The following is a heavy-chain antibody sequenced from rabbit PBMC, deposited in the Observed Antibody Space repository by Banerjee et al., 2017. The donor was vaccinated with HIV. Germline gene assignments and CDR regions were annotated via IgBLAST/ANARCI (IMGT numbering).Heavy chain of an antibody. D-gene: IGHD6-1*01. CDR1: GFTISSSYY. V-gene: IGHV1S40*01. Sequence: QSLEESGGDLVQPEGSLALTCKASGFTISSSYYMCWVRQAPGKGLEWIGCIYAGSGSTWYASWAKGRFTISKTSSTTVTLQMTSLTAADTATYFCARDRNDADGHATFDLWGPGTLVTVS. J-gene: IGHJ4*01. CDR3: ARDRNDADGHATFDL. CDR2: IYAGSGST.